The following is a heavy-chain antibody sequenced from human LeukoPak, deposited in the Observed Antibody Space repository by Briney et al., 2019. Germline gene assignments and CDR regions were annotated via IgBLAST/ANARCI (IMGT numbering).Heavy chain of an antibody. D-gene: IGHD1-26*01. CDR3: ARLRVSGSYLYYFDY. CDR2: ILTSGTT. J-gene: IGHJ4*02. Sequence: SETLSLTCTVSNGSISNYHWSWVRQPPGKGLEWIGYILTSGTTNYNPSLKSRLTISVDTSKNQFTLKLSSVTAADMAVYYCARLRVSGSYLYYFDYWGQGTLVSVSS. CDR1: NGSISNYH. V-gene: IGHV4-4*09.